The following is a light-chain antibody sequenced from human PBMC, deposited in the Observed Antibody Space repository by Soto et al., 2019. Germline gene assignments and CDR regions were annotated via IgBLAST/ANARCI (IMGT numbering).Light chain of an antibody. CDR3: SSYTSSSPLYV. CDR2: DVS. Sequence: QSALTQPASVSGSPGQXITISCTGTSSDVGGYNYVSWYQQHPGKAPKLMIYDVSNRPSGVSNRFSGSKSGNTASLTISGLQAEDEADYYCSSYTSSSPLYVFGTGTKLTVL. V-gene: IGLV2-14*01. CDR1: SSDVGGYNY. J-gene: IGLJ1*01.